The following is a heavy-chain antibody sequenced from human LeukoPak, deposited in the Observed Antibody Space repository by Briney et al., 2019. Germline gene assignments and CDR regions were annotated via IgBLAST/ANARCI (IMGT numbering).Heavy chain of an antibody. Sequence: GASVTVSCKASGYTFTSYDINWVRQATGQGLEWMGWMNPNSGNTGYAQKFQGRVTMTRSTSISTAYMELSSLRSEDTAVYYCARGAIWFGESAYYYYYYMDVWGKGTTVTVSS. V-gene: IGHV1-8*01. J-gene: IGHJ6*03. CDR3: ARGAIWFGESAYYYYYYMDV. CDR2: MNPNSGNT. D-gene: IGHD3-10*01. CDR1: GYTFTSYD.